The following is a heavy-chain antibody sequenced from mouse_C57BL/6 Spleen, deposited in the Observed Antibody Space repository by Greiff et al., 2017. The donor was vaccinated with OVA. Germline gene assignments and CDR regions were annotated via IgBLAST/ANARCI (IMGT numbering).Heavy chain of an antibody. CDR1: GYTFTEYT. CDR3: AIHEGGTYSYYAMDY. J-gene: IGHJ4*01. V-gene: IGHV1-62-2*01. Sequence: QVQLQQSGAELVKPEASVKLSCKASGYTFTEYTIHWVKQRSGQGLEWIGWFYPGSGSIKYNEKFKDKATLTADKSYSTVYMELSRLPSEDSTVYFCAIHEGGTYSYYAMDYWGQGTSVTVSS. CDR2: FYPGSGSI.